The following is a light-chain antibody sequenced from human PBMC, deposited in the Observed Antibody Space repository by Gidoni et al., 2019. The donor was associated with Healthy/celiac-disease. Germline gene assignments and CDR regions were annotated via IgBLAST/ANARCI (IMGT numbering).Light chain of an antibody. J-gene: IGLJ2*01. Sequence: QSVLTQPPSASGTPWQRVTISCSGSSSNIGSNYVYWYQQLPGTAPKLLIYSNNPRPSGVPDRFSGSKSGTSASLAISGLRSEDEADYYCAAWDDSLSGRVFGGGTKLTVL. CDR3: AAWDDSLSGRV. V-gene: IGLV1-47*02. CDR1: SSNIGSNY. CDR2: SNN.